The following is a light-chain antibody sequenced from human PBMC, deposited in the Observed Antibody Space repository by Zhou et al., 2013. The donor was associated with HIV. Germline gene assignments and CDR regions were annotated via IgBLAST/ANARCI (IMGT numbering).Light chain of an antibody. Sequence: IQMTQSPSTLSASVGARVTITCRASQNINNWLAWYQQKPGKAPKLLIYKSSTLETGVPSRFSGSGSATEFTLTINSLQPDDFATYYCQQYHSSWTFGQGTKVEIK. J-gene: IGKJ1*01. CDR2: KSS. V-gene: IGKV1-5*03. CDR1: QNINNW. CDR3: QQYHSSWT.